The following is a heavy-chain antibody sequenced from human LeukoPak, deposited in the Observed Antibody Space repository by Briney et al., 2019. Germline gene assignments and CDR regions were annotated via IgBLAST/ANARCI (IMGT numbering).Heavy chain of an antibody. D-gene: IGHD1-14*01. J-gene: IGHJ3*01. V-gene: IGHV3-30-3*01. CDR3: ARAQISMFSSGQYLDV. Sequence: PGGSLRLSCVASGFSFREYPIHWVRQAPGKGLEWVAVISNDGSNEYDAEFVKGRFTMSRDNSKNTVFLDMNSLRTEDTAVYYCARAQISMFSSGQYLDVWGQGTPVTVSS. CDR2: ISNDGSNE. CDR1: GFSFREYP.